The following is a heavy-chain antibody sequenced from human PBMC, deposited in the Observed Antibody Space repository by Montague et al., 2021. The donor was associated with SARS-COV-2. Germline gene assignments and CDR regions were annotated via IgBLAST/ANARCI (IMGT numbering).Heavy chain of an antibody. Sequence: SLSISCAASGFTVSSNYMSWVRQAPGKGLEWVSVIYSGGSTYYADSVKGRFTISRHNSKNTLYLQMNSLRAEDTAVYYCAREIAAAAYGWNWFDPWGQGTLVTVSS. CDR1: GFTVSSNY. V-gene: IGHV3-53*04. J-gene: IGHJ5*02. D-gene: IGHD6-13*01. CDR2: IYSGGST. CDR3: AREIAAAAYGWNWFDP.